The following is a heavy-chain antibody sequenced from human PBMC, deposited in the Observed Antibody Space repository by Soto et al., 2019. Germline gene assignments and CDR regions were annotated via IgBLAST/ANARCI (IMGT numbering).Heavy chain of an antibody. CDR2: SYTSGST. Sequence: LSGTLSLPCTFSGGSISSYYWSWIRQPAGKGLEGIGGSYTSGSTNYNPSLKGGVTMSVDTSKNQFCLKVSSVTAADTAGEYRARVSRLADLNLWGQGTLVTVSS. CDR3: ARVSRLADLNL. V-gene: IGHV4-4*07. J-gene: IGHJ5*02. CDR1: GGSISSYY.